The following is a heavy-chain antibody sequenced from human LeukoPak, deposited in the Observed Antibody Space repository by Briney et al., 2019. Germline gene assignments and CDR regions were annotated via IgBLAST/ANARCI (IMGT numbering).Heavy chain of an antibody. CDR1: DGSISSYY. CDR2: IYYSGCT. V-gene: IGHV4-59*08. CDR3: ARHGPNSSNYARFAFDI. D-gene: IGHD4-4*01. J-gene: IGHJ3*02. Sequence: SETLSLTCTVSDGSISSYYWSWIRQPPGKGLEWIGYIYYSGCTNYNPSLKSRVTISVDTSKNQFSLKLSSVTAADTAVYYCARHGPNSSNYARFAFDIWGQGTMVTVSS.